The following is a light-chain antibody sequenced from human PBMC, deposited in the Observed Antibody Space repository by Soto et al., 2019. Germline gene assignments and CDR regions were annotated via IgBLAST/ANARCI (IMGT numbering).Light chain of an antibody. J-gene: IGKJ2*01. CDR1: QGISTA. Sequence: ALQLTQSPSSLSASVGDRVTITCRASQGISTALAWYQQQPGKPPKILIYDASSLDSGAPLRFSGSGSGTDFTLTISSLQPEDFATYYCQQFNSYPYTFGQGTKLDI. CDR2: DAS. CDR3: QQFNSYPYT. V-gene: IGKV1-13*02.